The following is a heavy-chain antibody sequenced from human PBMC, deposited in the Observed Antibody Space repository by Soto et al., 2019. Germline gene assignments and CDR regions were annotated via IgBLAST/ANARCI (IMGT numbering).Heavy chain of an antibody. Sequence: QPGGSLRLSCAASGFTVSSTYMSWVRQAPGKGLEWVSVIYSGGSTFYADSVKGRFTISRDNSKNTLYLHMNSLRAEDTAVYYCAREKCSGCMLKDYYYYYGMDVWGQGTTVTVS. J-gene: IGHJ6*02. V-gene: IGHV3-53*01. CDR3: AREKCSGCMLKDYYYYYGMDV. CDR2: IYSGGST. D-gene: IGHD2-8*01. CDR1: GFTVSSTY.